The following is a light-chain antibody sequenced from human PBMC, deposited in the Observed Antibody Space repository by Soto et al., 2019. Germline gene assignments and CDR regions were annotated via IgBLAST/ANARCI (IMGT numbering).Light chain of an antibody. CDR3: LLYGPSPPVA. J-gene: IGKJ2*01. CDR2: GTS. CDR1: QSVSNTY. Sequence: IVLTQSPGSLSLSPGDRATLSCRASQSVSNTYISWYQIKPGQAPRPLLFGTSSRARGTPDRFSASGSGTVFTLSISRLEPEDFAMYFCLLYGPSPPVAFGQGSKVEI. V-gene: IGKV3-20*01.